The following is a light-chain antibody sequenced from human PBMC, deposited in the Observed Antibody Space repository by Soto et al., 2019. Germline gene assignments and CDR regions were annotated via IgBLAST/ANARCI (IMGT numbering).Light chain of an antibody. Sequence: QSALTQPASVSGSPGQWIAISCTGTSSDVGGYSYVPWYQKQPGKAPKLVISGNSNRPSGVSDRFSGSKSGNTASLTISGVDAEDDSDYYCAYYTTSSTYVFGTGTKLTVL. CDR3: AYYTTSSTYV. CDR2: GNS. CDR1: SSDVGGYSY. J-gene: IGLJ1*01. V-gene: IGLV2-14*01.